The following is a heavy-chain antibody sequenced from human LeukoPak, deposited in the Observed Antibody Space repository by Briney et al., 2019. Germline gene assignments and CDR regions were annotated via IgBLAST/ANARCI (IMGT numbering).Heavy chain of an antibody. CDR3: ARGLAYSRLDY. V-gene: IGHV3-7*01. CDR2: INPDGNKK. Sequence: PGGSLRLSCAVSGLTFSSSWMDWVRQAPGKGLEWVASINPDGNKKYSADSVKGRFTISRDNAENSLYLQMNSLRVKDTAFYYCARGLAYSRLDYWGQGMLVTVSS. J-gene: IGHJ4*02. CDR1: GLTFSSSW. D-gene: IGHD5-18*01.